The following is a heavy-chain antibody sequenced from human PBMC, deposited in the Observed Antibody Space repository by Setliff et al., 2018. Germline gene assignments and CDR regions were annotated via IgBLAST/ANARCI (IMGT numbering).Heavy chain of an antibody. D-gene: IGHD3-3*01. J-gene: IGHJ1*01. V-gene: IGHV4-39*07. CDR1: GVSITSYNYF. Sequence: SETLSLTCTVSGVSITSYNYFWGWIRQPPGKGLEWIGGVYYTGTTSYNPSLKSRLTMSLDTSKNQLSLRLTSVTAADTAIYYCASGYNFWSGYFVVAESYQYWGQGTLVTVSS. CDR3: ASGYNFWSGYFVVAESYQY. CDR2: VYYTGTT.